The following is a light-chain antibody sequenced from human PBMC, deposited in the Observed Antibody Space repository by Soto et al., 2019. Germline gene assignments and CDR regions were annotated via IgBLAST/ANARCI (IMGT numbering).Light chain of an antibody. V-gene: IGKV1-5*01. CDR3: QQYNSYPWT. CDR1: QSISSW. J-gene: IGKJ1*01. CDR2: DAS. Sequence: DTQMNQSPSTLSASVGDRVTITCRASQSISSWLAWYQQKPGKAPKLLIYDASSLESGVPSRFSGSGSGTEFTLTISSLQPDDFATYYCQQYNSYPWTFGQGTKV.